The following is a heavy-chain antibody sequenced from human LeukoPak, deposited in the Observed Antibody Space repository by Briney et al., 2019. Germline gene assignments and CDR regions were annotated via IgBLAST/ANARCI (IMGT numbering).Heavy chain of an antibody. V-gene: IGHV3-74*01. CDR1: GFTFSSYW. D-gene: IGHD4-17*01. CDR3: AAHDSDHGAVHWFDP. J-gene: IGHJ5*02. CDR2: INIDGSRT. Sequence: GGSLRLSCAASGFTFSSYWMHWVRHAPGKGLVWVSRINIDGSRTSYADSVKGRFTISRDNAKNTLYLQMNSLRAEDTAVYYCAAHDSDHGAVHWFDPWGQGTLVTVSS.